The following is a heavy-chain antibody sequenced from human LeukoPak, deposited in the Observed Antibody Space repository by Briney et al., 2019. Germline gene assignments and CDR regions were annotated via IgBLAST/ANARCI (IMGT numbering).Heavy chain of an antibody. Sequence: GESLKISCKASGYTFTNYWFGWVRQMPGKGLEWMGIMYPGDSDTRYSPSFQGQVTISADKSISTTYLQWSSLKASDTAMYYCAASTYGSGSYVGFDSWGQGTLVTVSS. CDR3: AASTYGSGSYVGFDS. J-gene: IGHJ4*02. CDR2: MYPGDSDT. CDR1: GYTFTNYW. D-gene: IGHD3-10*01. V-gene: IGHV5-51*01.